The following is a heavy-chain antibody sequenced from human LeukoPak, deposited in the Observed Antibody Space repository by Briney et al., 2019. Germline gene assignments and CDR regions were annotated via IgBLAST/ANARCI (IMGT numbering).Heavy chain of an antibody. CDR3: VKDQYYNVLTNHDNAFDM. D-gene: IGHD3-9*01. Sequence: GRSLRLSCTASGFTFGDYAMTWVRQAPGKGLEWVSGVSWNNDNIAYADSVKGRFTISRDNAKHSLYLQMNSLRDEDTALYYCVKDQYYNVLTNHDNAFDMWGQGTMVTVSS. V-gene: IGHV3-9*01. CDR2: VSWNNDNI. J-gene: IGHJ3*02. CDR1: GFTFGDYA.